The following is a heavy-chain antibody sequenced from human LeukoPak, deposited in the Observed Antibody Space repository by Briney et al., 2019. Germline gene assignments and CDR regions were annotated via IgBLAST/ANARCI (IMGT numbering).Heavy chain of an antibody. CDR2: IYSSGST. CDR3: ARRADYYDSSGYYSAWFDY. CDR1: GGSIRSYY. Sequence: SETLSLTCTVSGGSIRSYYWSWIRQPPGKGLEWIGYIYSSGSTNYNPSLKSRVTISVDTSKNQFSLKLSSVTAADTAVYYCARRADYYDSSGYYSAWFDYWGQGTLVTVSS. V-gene: IGHV4-59*01. J-gene: IGHJ4*02. D-gene: IGHD3-22*01.